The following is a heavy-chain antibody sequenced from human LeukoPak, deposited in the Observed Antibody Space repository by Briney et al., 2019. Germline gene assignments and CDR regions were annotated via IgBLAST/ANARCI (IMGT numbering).Heavy chain of an antibody. D-gene: IGHD2-15*01. CDR1: GFTFSSYA. Sequence: GGSLRLSCAASGFTFSSYAMHWVRQAPGKGLEWVAVISYDGSNKYYADSVKGRFTISRDNSKNTLYLQMNSLRAEDTAVYYCARYCSGGSCYSWDYYYYGMDVWGQGTTVTVSS. V-gene: IGHV3-30-3*01. J-gene: IGHJ6*02. CDR3: ARYCSGGSCYSWDYYYYGMDV. CDR2: ISYDGSNK.